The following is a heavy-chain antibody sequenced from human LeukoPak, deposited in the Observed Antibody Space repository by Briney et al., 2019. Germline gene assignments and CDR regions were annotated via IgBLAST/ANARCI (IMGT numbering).Heavy chain of an antibody. CDR3: ASGGGKYQLPTDY. D-gene: IGHD2-2*01. CDR2: ISSSGSTI. V-gene: IGHV3-11*04. J-gene: IGHJ4*02. Sequence: GGSLRLSCAASGFTFSTYAMSWIRQAPGKGLEWVSYISSSGSTIYYADSVKGRFTISRDNAKNSLYLQMNSLRAEDTAVYYCASGGGKYQLPTDYWGQGTLVTVSS. CDR1: GFTFSTYA.